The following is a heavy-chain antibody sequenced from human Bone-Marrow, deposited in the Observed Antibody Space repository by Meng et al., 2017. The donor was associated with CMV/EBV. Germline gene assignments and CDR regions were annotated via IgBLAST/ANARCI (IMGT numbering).Heavy chain of an antibody. CDR3: AHSGRSITIFGVVLNPLGSSFDY. CDR1: GFSLSTSGVG. CDR2: IYWNDDK. V-gene: IGHV2-5*01. D-gene: IGHD3-3*01. J-gene: IGHJ4*02. Sequence: SGPTLVQPTQTLTLTCTFSGFSLSTSGVGVGWIRQPPGKALEWLALIYWNDDKRYSPSLKNRLTITKDTSKNQVVLTMTNMDPVDTATYYCAHSGRSITIFGVVLNPLGSSFDYWGQGTLVTVSS.